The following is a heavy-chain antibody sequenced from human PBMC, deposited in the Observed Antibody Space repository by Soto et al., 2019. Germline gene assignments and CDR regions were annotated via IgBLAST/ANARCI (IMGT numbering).Heavy chain of an antibody. J-gene: IGHJ5*02. CDR3: AKIAVFGIVIGGKGLDP. CDR2: ISGYNGNR. V-gene: IGHV1-18*01. CDR1: GYTFTRYG. Sequence: QVQLVQSGVEVKKPGASVNVSCKASGYTFTRYGIAWVRQAPGQGLEWVGWISGYNGNRNYVEKFQGRLTMTTDTSTSTAYMELRSLRSDDTAVYYCAKIAVFGIVIGGKGLDPWGQGTLVIVSS. D-gene: IGHD3-3*01.